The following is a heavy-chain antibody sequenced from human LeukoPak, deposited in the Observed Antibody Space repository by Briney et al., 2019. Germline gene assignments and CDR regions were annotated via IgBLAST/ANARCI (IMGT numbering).Heavy chain of an antibody. D-gene: IGHD2-2*02. Sequence: SETLSLTCTVSGGSISSYYWSWIRQPPGKGLEWIGYIYYSGSTNYNPSLKSRVTISVDTSKNQFSLKLSSVTAADTAVYYCARLGYCSSTSCYTGPDFDYWGQGTLVTVSS. CDR3: ARLGYCSSTSCYTGPDFDY. CDR1: GGSISSYY. CDR2: IYYSGST. V-gene: IGHV4-59*01. J-gene: IGHJ4*02.